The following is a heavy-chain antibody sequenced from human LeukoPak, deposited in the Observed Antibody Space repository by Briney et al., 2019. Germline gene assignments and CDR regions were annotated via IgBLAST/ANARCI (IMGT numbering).Heavy chain of an antibody. Sequence: SETLSLTCSVSGGSITSYTSYYWSWIRQPPGKGLEWIGDILYSGSTDYNSSLKSRVTISVDTSRNQFSLKLSSVSAADTAVYYCARRSYSSPFDYWGQGTLVTVSS. J-gene: IGHJ4*02. V-gene: IGHV4-61*05. D-gene: IGHD6-19*01. CDR1: GGSITSYTSYY. CDR3: ARRSYSSPFDY. CDR2: ILYSGST.